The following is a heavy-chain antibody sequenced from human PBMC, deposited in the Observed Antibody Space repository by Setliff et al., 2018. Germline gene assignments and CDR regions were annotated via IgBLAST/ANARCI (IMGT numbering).Heavy chain of an antibody. J-gene: IGHJ4*02. CDR1: GFTFSSYW. Sequence: GGSLRLSCAASGFTFSSYWMSWVRQAPGKGLEWVANIERDASVKSYVDSVKGRFTISRDNAQNSVSLEMNALRAEDTAVYYCARLVMRGTIDFLDFWGQGTLVTVSS. CDR3: ARLVMRGTIDFLDF. CDR2: IERDASVK. V-gene: IGHV3-7*03. D-gene: IGHD1-7*01.